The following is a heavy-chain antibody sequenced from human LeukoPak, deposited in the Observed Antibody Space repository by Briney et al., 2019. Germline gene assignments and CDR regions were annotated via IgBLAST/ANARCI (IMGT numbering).Heavy chain of an antibody. CDR3: AWQTKFDFWRMDY. V-gene: IGHV3-15*01. CDR2: IKSKGGRETI. J-gene: IGHJ4*02. Sequence: GSLRLSCAASGCGFTAAWMSWVRQAPGKGPEWVGRIKSKGGRETIDYAAPVKGRFTISRDDSKNTLYLQMDGLKTEDTAVYYCAWQTKFDFWRMDYWGLGTLVTVSS. D-gene: IGHD3-3*01. CDR1: GCGFTAAW.